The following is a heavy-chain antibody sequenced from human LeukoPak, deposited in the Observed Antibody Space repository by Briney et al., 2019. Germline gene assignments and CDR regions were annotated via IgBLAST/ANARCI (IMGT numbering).Heavy chain of an antibody. V-gene: IGHV3-23*01. CDR2: ISGSGGST. D-gene: IGHD4-17*01. Sequence: GGSLRLSCAASGFTFSSYAMSWVRQAPGKGLEWVSAISGSGGSTYYADSVKGRFTISRDNSKNTLYLQMNSLRVEDTALYYCRVTNLLPPNTDYWGQGTVVTVSS. CDR3: RVTNLLPPNTDY. CDR1: GFTFSSYA. J-gene: IGHJ4*02.